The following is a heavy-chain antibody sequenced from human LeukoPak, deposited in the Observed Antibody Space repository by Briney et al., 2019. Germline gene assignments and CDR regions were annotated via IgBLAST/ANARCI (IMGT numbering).Heavy chain of an antibody. CDR1: GYTFTSYG. V-gene: IGHV1-18*01. CDR3: ARGGARDVLLWFGELSTYFDY. J-gene: IGHJ4*02. CDR2: ISAYNGNT. Sequence: GASVKVSCKASGYTFTSYGISWVRQAPGQGLGWMGWISAYNGNTNYAQKLQGRVTMTTDTSTSTAYMELRSLRSDDTAVYYCARGGARDVLLWFGELSTYFDYWGQGTLVTVSS. D-gene: IGHD3-10*01.